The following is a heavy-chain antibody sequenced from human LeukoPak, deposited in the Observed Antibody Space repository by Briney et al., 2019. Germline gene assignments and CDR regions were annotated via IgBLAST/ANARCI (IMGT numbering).Heavy chain of an antibody. D-gene: IGHD2-2*01. CDR1: GGSFSGYY. J-gene: IGHJ2*01. CDR2: INHSGST. Sequence: SETLSLTCAVYGGSFSGYYWSWIRQPPGKGLEWIGEINHSGSTNYNPSLKSRVTISVDTSKNQFSLKLSSVTAADTAVYYCARHQKKYRQNGWYFDLWGRGTLVTVSS. V-gene: IGHV4-34*01. CDR3: ARHQKKYRQNGWYFDL.